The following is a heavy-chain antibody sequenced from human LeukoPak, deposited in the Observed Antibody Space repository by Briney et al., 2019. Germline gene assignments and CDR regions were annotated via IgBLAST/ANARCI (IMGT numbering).Heavy chain of an antibody. J-gene: IGHJ5*02. CDR2: MNPNSGNT. CDR3: ARRPMGSGKNWFDP. D-gene: IGHD3-10*01. V-gene: IGHV1-8*01. CDR1: GYTFTSYV. Sequence: GASVKVSCTASGYTFTSYVINWVRQATGQGLEWMGWMNPNSGNTGYAQKFQGRVTMTRNTSISTAYMELSSLRSEDTAVYYCARRPMGSGKNWFDPWGQGTLVTVSS.